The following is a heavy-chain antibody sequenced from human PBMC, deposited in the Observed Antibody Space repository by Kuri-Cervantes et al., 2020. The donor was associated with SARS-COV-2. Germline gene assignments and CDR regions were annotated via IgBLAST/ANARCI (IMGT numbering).Heavy chain of an antibody. D-gene: IGHD1-26*01. Sequence: SETLSLTCTVSGGSISSSSYYWGWIRQPPGKGLEWIGYFYSTGVTNYDPSLKTRVTISTDASKNQLPLKLTSVTAADTAVYYCARDNILFSGSGFDTWGQGALVTVSS. V-gene: IGHV4-61*01. CDR1: GGSISSSSYY. J-gene: IGHJ5*02. CDR3: ARDNILFSGSGFDT. CDR2: FYSTGVT.